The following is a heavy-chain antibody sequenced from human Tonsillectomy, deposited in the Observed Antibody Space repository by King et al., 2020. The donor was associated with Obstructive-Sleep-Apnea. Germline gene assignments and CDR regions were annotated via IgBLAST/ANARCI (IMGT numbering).Heavy chain of an antibody. D-gene: IGHD1-26*01. CDR3: ARGRGSYSAGLDY. CDR2: ISYDGSNK. CDR1: GFTFSSYA. Sequence: VQLVESGGGVVQPGRSLRLSCAASGFTFSSYAIHWVRQAPGKGLEWMTIISYDGSNKYYADAVKGRFTISRDNSRNTLYLQMNSLRTDDTAVYYCARGRGSYSAGLDYWGQGTLVTVSS. J-gene: IGHJ4*02. V-gene: IGHV3-30*04.